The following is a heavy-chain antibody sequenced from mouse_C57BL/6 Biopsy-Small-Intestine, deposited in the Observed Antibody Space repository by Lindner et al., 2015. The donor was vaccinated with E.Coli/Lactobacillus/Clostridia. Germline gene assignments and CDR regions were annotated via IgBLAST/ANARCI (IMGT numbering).Heavy chain of an antibody. CDR2: ISAYNGNT. V-gene: IGHV1-20*01. Sequence: SVKVSCRASGYTFSSYGISWVRQAPGQGLEWMGWISAYNGNTHYAQNLQGRVTMTTDTSTNTAYMDLRSLRSDDAAVYYCARDGDYDYDRNGGRQWRGDAIDVWGQGTTVTVSS. CDR1: GYTFSSYG. J-gene: IGHJ1*01. D-gene: IGHD2-4*01. CDR3: ARDGDYDYDRNGGRQWRGDAIDV.